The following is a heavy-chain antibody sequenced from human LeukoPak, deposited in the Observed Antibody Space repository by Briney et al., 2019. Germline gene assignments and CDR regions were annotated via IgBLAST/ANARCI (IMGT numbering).Heavy chain of an antibody. Sequence: PSEALSLTCAVSGYSISSGYYWGWIRQPPGKGLEWIGSIYHSGSTYYNPSLKSRVTISVDTSKNQFSLKLSSVTAADTAVYYCARDVRWNYYGSGRQHYYYYYYMDVWGKGTTVTVSS. CDR3: ARDVRWNYYGSGRQHYYYYYYMDV. V-gene: IGHV4-38-2*01. CDR2: IYHSGST. CDR1: GYSISSGYY. D-gene: IGHD3-10*01. J-gene: IGHJ6*03.